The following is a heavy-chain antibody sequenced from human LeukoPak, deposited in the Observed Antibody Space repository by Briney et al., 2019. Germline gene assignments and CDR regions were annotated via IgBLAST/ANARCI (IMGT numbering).Heavy chain of an antibody. Sequence: PSETLSLTCAVYGGSFSGYYWSWIRQPPGKRLEWIGEINHSGSTNYNPSLKSRVTISVDTSKNQFSLKLSSVTAADTAVYYCARGFKGSGSYYNSPYFDYWGQGTLVTVSS. J-gene: IGHJ4*02. CDR1: GGSFSGYY. CDR3: ARGFKGSGSYYNSPYFDY. D-gene: IGHD3-10*01. V-gene: IGHV4-34*01. CDR2: INHSGST.